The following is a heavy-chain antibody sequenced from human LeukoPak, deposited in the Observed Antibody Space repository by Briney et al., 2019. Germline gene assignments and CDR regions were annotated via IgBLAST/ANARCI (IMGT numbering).Heavy chain of an antibody. CDR3: ARDPWGYCSSTSCSFDP. Sequence: GGSLRLSCAASGFTFSSYGMSWVRQAPGKGLEWISGINWNGGSTGYADSVKGRFTISRDNAKNSLYLQMNSLRAEDTALYYCARDPWGYCSSTSCSFDPWGQGTLVTVSS. J-gene: IGHJ5*02. CDR2: INWNGGST. V-gene: IGHV3-20*04. CDR1: GFTFSSYG. D-gene: IGHD2-2*01.